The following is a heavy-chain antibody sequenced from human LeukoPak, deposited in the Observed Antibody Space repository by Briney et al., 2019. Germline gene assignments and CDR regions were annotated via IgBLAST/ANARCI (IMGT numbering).Heavy chain of an antibody. CDR2: ITPIFGTA. V-gene: IGHV1-69*05. D-gene: IGHD5-18*01. J-gene: IGHJ5*02. CDR3: ARDRRGYSYGYTTWFDP. CDR1: GGTFSSYA. Sequence: GASVKVSCKASGGTFSSYAISWVRQAPGQGLEWMGRITPIFGTANYAQKFQGRVTITTDESTSTAYMELSSLRSEDTAVYYCARDRRGYSYGYTTWFDPWGQGTLVTVSS.